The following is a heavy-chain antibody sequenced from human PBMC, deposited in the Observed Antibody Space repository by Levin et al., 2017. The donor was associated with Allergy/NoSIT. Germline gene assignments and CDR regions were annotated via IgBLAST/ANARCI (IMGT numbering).Heavy chain of an antibody. CDR1: GGSISSYY. D-gene: IGHD2-15*01. V-gene: IGHV4-59*01. Sequence: GSLRLSCTVSGGSISSYYWSWIRQPPGKGLEWIGYIYYSGSTNYNPSLKSRVTISVDTSKNQFSLKLSSVTAADTAVYYCARDNGGSLDYWGQGTLVTVSS. CDR3: ARDNGGSLDY. J-gene: IGHJ4*02. CDR2: IYYSGST.